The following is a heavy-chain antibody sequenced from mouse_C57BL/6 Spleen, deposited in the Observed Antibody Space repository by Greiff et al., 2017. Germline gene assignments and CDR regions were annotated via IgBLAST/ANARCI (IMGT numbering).Heavy chain of an antibody. Sequence: VQLQQSGAELVRPGASVTLSCKASGYTFTDYEMHWVKQTPVHGLEWIGAIDPATGGTAYNQKFKDKAILTADKSSSTAYMELRSLTSEDSAVYYCTRGKIYDGYYGGYWGQGTTLTVSS. J-gene: IGHJ2*01. CDR3: TRGKIYDGYYGGY. V-gene: IGHV1-15*01. CDR2: IDPATGGT. CDR1: GYTFTDYE. D-gene: IGHD2-3*01.